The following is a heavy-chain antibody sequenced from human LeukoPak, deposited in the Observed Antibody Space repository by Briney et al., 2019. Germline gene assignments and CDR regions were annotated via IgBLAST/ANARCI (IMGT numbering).Heavy chain of an antibody. CDR1: GYTFTGYY. J-gene: IGHJ6*03. CDR3: ARDARVGATFYYYYYMDV. Sequence: ASVKVSCKASGYTFTGYYMHWVRQAPGQGLEWMGWINPNSGGTNYARKFQGRVTMTRDTSISTAYMELSRLRSDDTAVYYCARDARVGATFYYYYYMDVWGKGTTVTVSS. V-gene: IGHV1-2*02. CDR2: INPNSGGT. D-gene: IGHD1-26*01.